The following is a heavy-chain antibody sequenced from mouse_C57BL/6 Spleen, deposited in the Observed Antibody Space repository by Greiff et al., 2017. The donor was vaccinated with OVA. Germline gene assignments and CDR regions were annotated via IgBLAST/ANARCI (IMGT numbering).Heavy chain of an antibody. CDR2: IHPYNGVT. V-gene: IGHV1-19*01. CDR1: GYTFTDYY. Sequence: EVQLQQSGPVLVKPGASVKMSCKASGYTFTDYYMNWVKQSNGKSLEWIGVIHPYNGVTRYNQKFKGKATLTVDKSSRTAYMDLNSLASEDSAVYYCANHGSRDWYFDVWGTGTTVTVSS. D-gene: IGHD1-1*01. J-gene: IGHJ1*03. CDR3: ANHGSRDWYFDV.